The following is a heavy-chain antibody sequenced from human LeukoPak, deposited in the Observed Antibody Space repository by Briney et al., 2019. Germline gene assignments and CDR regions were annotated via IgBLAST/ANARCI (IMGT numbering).Heavy chain of an antibody. V-gene: IGHV1-18*01. D-gene: IGHD3-10*01. CDR2: ISTYYGNT. J-gene: IGHJ4*02. CDR3: ARVYSTNYYGSGDRPFLFDY. CDR1: GYTFTSYG. Sequence: ASVKVSRKASGYTFTSYGFSWVRQAPGQGLEWMGWISTYYGNTNYAQKLQDRVTMTTDTSTSTAYMELTSLRSVDTAVYYCARVYSTNYYGSGDRPFLFDYWGQGTVVTVSS.